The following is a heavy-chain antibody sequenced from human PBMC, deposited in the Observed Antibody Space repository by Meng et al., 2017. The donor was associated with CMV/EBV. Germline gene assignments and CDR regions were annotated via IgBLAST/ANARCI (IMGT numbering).Heavy chain of an antibody. D-gene: IGHD2-2*01. J-gene: IGHJ3*02. Sequence: GSLRLSCAVYGGSFSGYYWSWIRQPPGKGLEWIGEINHSGSTNYNPSLKSPVTISVDTSKNQFSLKLSSVTAADTAVYYCARGLKKNRDIVVVPAASRNAFDIWGQGTMVTVSS. CDR1: GGSFSGYY. V-gene: IGHV4-34*01. CDR3: ARGLKKNRDIVVVPAASRNAFDI. CDR2: INHSGST.